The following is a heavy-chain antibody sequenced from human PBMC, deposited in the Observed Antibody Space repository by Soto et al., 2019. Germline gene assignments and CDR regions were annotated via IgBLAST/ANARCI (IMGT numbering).Heavy chain of an antibody. CDR2: LYYSGST. J-gene: IGHJ6*03. V-gene: IGHV4-39*01. CDR1: GGSISNTSFH. Sequence: QLQLQESGPGLVKPSETLSLTCSVSGGSISNTSFHWGWIRQPPGKGLEWIGSLYYSGSTYYNPSYESRVAISVDRSKNQFALQLTSVTAADTAVYYCARLGYCTSTRCSSSPYYYMDVWGRGTTVTVSS. D-gene: IGHD2-2*01. CDR3: ARLGYCTSTRCSSSPYYYMDV.